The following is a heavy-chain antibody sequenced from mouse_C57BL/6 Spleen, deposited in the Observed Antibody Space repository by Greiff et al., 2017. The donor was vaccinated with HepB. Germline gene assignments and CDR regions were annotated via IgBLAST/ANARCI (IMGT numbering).Heavy chain of an antibody. CDR1: GFTFSDYG. D-gene: IGHD2-4*01. Sequence: EVQVVESGGGLVKPGGSLKLSCAASGFTFSDYGMHWVRQAPEKGLEWVAYISSGSSTNYYADTVKGRFTISRDTAKNTLFMQMNSLRSEDTAMYYCARGGDYDVFAYWGQGTLVTVSA. J-gene: IGHJ3*01. CDR3: ARGGDYDVFAY. CDR2: ISSGSSTN. V-gene: IGHV5-17*01.